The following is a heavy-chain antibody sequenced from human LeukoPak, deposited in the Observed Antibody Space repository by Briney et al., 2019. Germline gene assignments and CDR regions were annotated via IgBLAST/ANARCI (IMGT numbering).Heavy chain of an antibody. CDR3: AREGPYCTNGVRYADY. J-gene: IGHJ4*02. V-gene: IGHV4-34*01. Sequence: SETLSLTCAVYGGSFSGYYWSWIRQPPGKGLELIGEINHSGSTNYNPSLKSRVTISVDTSKNQFSLKLSSVTAADTAVYYCAREGPYCTNGVRYADYWGQGTLVTVSS. D-gene: IGHD2-8*01. CDR1: GGSFSGYY. CDR2: INHSGST.